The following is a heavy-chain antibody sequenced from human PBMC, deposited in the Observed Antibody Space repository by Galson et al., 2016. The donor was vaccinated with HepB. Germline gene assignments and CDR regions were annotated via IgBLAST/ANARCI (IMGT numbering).Heavy chain of an antibody. V-gene: IGHV3-23*01. CDR2: LTGSGGGT. Sequence: SLRLSCAASGSTFSSYAMNWVRQAPGKGLEWVATLTGSGGGTYYADSVKGRFTISRDNSKNTQYLEMISLRAGDTAVYYCGKVPHHSTGWRREIDYWGQGTLVIVSS. D-gene: IGHD6-25*01. CDR1: GSTFSSYA. J-gene: IGHJ4*02. CDR3: GKVPHHSTGWRREIDY.